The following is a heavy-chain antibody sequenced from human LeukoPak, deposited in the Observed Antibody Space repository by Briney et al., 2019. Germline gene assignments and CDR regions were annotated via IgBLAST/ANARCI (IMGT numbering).Heavy chain of an antibody. CDR3: ARDPTYGSSYYDFDY. CDR1: GFTFSTHA. Sequence: GRSLRLSCAASGFTFSTHAMHWVRQAPGKGLEWVAVISFDGNNKYYADSVKGRFTISRDNSKNTLFLQMNSLRAEDTALYYCARDPTYGSSYYDFDYWGQGTLVTVSS. J-gene: IGHJ4*02. CDR2: ISFDGNNK. V-gene: IGHV3-30-3*01. D-gene: IGHD6-13*01.